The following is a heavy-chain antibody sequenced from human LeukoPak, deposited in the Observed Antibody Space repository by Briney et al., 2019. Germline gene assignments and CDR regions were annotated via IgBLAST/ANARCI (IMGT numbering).Heavy chain of an antibody. CDR3: ARAFRDSPTNYYFDY. J-gene: IGHJ4*02. V-gene: IGHV4-30-2*01. CDR1: GGSISSGGYS. CDR2: IYHSGST. D-gene: IGHD1-7*01. Sequence: SQTLSLTCAVSGGSISSGGYSWSWIRQPPGTGLEWIGYIYHSGSTYYNPSLKSRVTISVDRSKNQFSLKLSSVTAADTAVYSCARAFRDSPTNYYFDYWGQGTLVTVSS.